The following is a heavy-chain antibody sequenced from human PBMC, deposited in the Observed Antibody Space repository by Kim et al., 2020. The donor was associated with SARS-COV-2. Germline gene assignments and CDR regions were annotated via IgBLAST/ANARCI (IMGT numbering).Heavy chain of an antibody. Sequence: GGSLRLSCAASGITVSNSEMSWVRQAPGKGLECVSYINSNGDTICYADSVKGRFTISRDNVKNSLYLQMNSLRAEDTAVYYCARDPRPGSWYFDYWGQGTLITVSP. CDR3: ARDPRPGSWYFDY. CDR2: INSNGDTI. V-gene: IGHV3-48*03. D-gene: IGHD6-19*01. CDR1: GITVSNSE. J-gene: IGHJ4*02.